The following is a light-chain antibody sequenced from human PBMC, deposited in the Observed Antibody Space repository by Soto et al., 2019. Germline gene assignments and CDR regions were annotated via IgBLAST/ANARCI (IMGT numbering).Light chain of an antibody. CDR2: TSN. V-gene: IGLV1-44*01. J-gene: IGLJ2*01. Sequence: QSVLTQPPSASGTPGQRVTISCSGSSSNIGTNTVNWYQQLPRTAPKLLIYTSNQRPSGVPERFSASKSGTSASLAISGLQSEDEADYYCAAWDDSLNGVVFGGGTKLTVL. CDR1: SSNIGTNT. CDR3: AAWDDSLNGVV.